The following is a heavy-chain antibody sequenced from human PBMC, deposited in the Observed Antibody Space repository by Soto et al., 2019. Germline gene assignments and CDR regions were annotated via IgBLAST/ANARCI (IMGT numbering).Heavy chain of an antibody. CDR2: INHSGST. CDR1: GGSFSGYY. V-gene: IGHV4-34*01. J-gene: IGHJ5*02. D-gene: IGHD3-3*01. CDR3: ARGFTYYDVWSGYHRAFNWFDP. Sequence: PSETLSLTCAVYGGSFSGYYWSWIRQPPGKGLEWIGEINHSGSTNYNPSFKSRVTISVDTSKNQFSLKLSSVTAADTAVYYCARGFTYYDVWSGYHRAFNWFDPWGQGTLVTVSS.